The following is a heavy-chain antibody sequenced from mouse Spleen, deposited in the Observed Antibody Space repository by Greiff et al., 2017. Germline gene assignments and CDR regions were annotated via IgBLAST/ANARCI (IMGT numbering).Heavy chain of an antibody. D-gene: IGHD2-4*01. CDR2: IHPNSGST. Sequence: QVQLKQPGAELVKPGASVKLSCKASGYTFTSYWMHWVKQRPGQGLEWIGMIHPNSGSTNYNEKFKSKATLTVDKSSSTAYMQLSSLTSEDSAVYYCAREGYDYDGPCYAMDYWGQGTSVTVSS. V-gene: IGHV1-64*01. CDR3: AREGYDYDGPCYAMDY. J-gene: IGHJ4*01. CDR1: GYTFTSYW.